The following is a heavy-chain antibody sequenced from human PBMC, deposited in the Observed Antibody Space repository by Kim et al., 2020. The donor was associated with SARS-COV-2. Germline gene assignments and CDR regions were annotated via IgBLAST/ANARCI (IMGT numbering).Heavy chain of an antibody. CDR1: GGSISSSNW. D-gene: IGHD4-17*01. CDR2: IYHNGNS. V-gene: IGHV4-4*02. J-gene: IGHJ5*02. Sequence: SETLSLTCAVSGGSISSSNWWSWVRQPPGKGLEWIGEIYHNGNSNYSPSLKSRVTISVDKSNNLFSLELSSVTAADTAVYYCARGISSGDYGFHDSNWFDPWGQGTLVTVSS. CDR3: ARGISSGDYGFHDSNWFDP.